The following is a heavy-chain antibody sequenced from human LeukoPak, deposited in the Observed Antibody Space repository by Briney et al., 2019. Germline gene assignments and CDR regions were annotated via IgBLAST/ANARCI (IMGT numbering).Heavy chain of an antibody. CDR2: INPNGRT. D-gene: IGHD1-14*01. Sequence: ASVKVSCKPSAYTLVTYYIHWLRQAPGQGLEWMGIINPNGRTTYAQKFLGRVTMTRDTSTSTAYMELSSLRSEDTAVYYCARVVGHHYYYYYYGMDVWGQGTTVTVSS. V-gene: IGHV1-46*01. J-gene: IGHJ6*02. CDR3: ARVVGHHYYYYYYGMDV. CDR1: AYTLVTYY.